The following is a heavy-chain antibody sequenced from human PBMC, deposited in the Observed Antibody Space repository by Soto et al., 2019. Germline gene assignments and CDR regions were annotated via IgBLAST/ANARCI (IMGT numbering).Heavy chain of an antibody. CDR1: GYHFTTHW. D-gene: IGHD6-19*01. J-gene: IGHJ3*01. CDR2: IYPGESDT. V-gene: IGHV5-51*01. Sequence: VESLEISCNGSGYHFTTHWIGWVRQMPWKGLEWMGIIYPGESDTKYCPSFQGQVIISADRSISTAYLQWSSLKASDTAMYYCARKVPVAGHYAFDVWGQGTMVIV. CDR3: ARKVPVAGHYAFDV.